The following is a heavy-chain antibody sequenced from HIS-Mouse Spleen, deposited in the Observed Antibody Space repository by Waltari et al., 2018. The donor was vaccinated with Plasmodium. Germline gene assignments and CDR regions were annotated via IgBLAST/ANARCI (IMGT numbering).Heavy chain of an antibody. D-gene: IGHD3-9*01. J-gene: IGHJ4*02. Sequence: EVQLLESGGGLVQPGGSLRLSCAAPGLPFSSYAMTWVRQAPGKGLEWVSAISGSGGSTYYADSVKGRFTISRDNSKNTLYLQMNSLRAEDTAVYYCAKTIKYYDILTGYPFDYWGQGTLVTVSS. CDR2: ISGSGGST. CDR1: GLPFSSYA. V-gene: IGHV3-23*01. CDR3: AKTIKYYDILTGYPFDY.